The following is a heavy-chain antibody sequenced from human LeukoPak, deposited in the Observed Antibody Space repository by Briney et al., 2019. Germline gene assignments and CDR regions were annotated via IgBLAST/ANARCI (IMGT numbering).Heavy chain of an antibody. Sequence: PSETLSLTCAVYGGSFSGYYWSWIRQPPGKGLEWIGEINHSGSTNYNPSLKSRVTISVDTSKNQFSLKLSSVTAADTAVYYCAKAAVAATDRSRWFDPWGQGTLVTVSS. CDR1: GGSFSGYY. V-gene: IGHV4-34*01. CDR2: INHSGST. D-gene: IGHD2-15*01. CDR3: AKAAVAATDRSRWFDP. J-gene: IGHJ5*02.